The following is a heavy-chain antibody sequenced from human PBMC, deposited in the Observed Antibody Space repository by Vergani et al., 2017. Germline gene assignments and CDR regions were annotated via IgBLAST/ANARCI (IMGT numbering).Heavy chain of an antibody. CDR2: IYSGGST. CDR1: GFTVSSNY. Sequence: EVQLVETGGGLIQPGGSLRLSCAASGFTVSSNYMSWVRQAPGKGLEWVSVIYSGGSTYYADSVKGRFTIPSDNSKNTLYFQMNSLRAEDTAVYYCARGATANWGWFDPWGQGTLVTVSS. CDR3: ARGATANWGWFDP. V-gene: IGHV3-53*02. D-gene: IGHD7-27*01. J-gene: IGHJ5*02.